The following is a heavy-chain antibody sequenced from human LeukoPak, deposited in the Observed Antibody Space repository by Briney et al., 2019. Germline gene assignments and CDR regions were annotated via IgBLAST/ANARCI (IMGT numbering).Heavy chain of an antibody. CDR1: GYSISSGYY. V-gene: IGHV4-38-2*02. Sequence: SETLSLTCTVSGYSISSGYYWGWIRQPPGKGLEWIGSIYHSGSTYYNPSLKSRVTISVDTSKNQFSLKLSSVTAADAAVYYCARGRPSTYCSGGSCYLYYYYGMDVWGQGTTVTVSS. J-gene: IGHJ6*02. CDR3: ARGRPSTYCSGGSCYLYYYYGMDV. D-gene: IGHD2-15*01. CDR2: IYHSGST.